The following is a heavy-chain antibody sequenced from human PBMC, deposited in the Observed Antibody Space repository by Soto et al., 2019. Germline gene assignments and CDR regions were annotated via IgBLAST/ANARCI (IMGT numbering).Heavy chain of an antibody. J-gene: IGHJ4*02. CDR3: ARGRLYSSGWFDY. CDR2: INHSGST. D-gene: IGHD6-19*01. CDR1: GGSFSGYY. Sequence: SETLSLTCAVYGGSFSGYYWSWIRQPPGKGLEWIGEINHSGSTNYNPSLKSRVTISVDTSKNQFSLKLSSVTAADTAVYYCARGRLYSSGWFDYWGQGPLVTASS. V-gene: IGHV4-34*01.